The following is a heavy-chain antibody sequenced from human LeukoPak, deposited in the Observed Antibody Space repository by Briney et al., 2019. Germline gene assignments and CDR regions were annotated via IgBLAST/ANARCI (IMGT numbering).Heavy chain of an antibody. D-gene: IGHD3-16*02. J-gene: IGHJ4*02. CDR3: AKDHDYVWGSYRFPPPFDY. CDR2: ISNGGDST. Sequence: PGGSLRLSCAAPGITFRSYAMSWVRQAPGKGLEWVSVISNGGDSTYYADSVKGRFTISRDNSKNTLYLQMNSLRAEDTAVYYCAKDHDYVWGSYRFPPPFDYWGQGTLVTVSS. CDR1: GITFRSYA. V-gene: IGHV3-23*01.